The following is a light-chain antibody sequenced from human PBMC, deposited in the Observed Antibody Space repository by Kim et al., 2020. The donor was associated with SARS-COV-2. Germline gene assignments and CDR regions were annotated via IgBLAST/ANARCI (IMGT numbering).Light chain of an antibody. J-gene: IGKJ4*01. CDR3: QQYDNPVT. Sequence: SASVGDRVTVTSQASQDISNYLNWYQQKPGKAPKLLIYDASNLETGVPSRFSGSGSGTDFTFTISSLQPEDIATYYCQQYDNPVTFGGGTKVDIK. CDR1: QDISNY. CDR2: DAS. V-gene: IGKV1-33*01.